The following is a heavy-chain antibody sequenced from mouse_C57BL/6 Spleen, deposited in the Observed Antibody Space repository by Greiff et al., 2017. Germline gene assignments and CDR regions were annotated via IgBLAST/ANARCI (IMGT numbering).Heavy chain of an antibody. Sequence: QVHVQQSGAELVKPGASVKISCKASGYAFSSYWMNWVKQRPGKGLEWIGQIYPGDGDTNYNGKFKGKATLTADKSSSTAYMQLSSLTSEDSAVYFCARSGYYSNYRWYFDDWGTGTTVTVSS. J-gene: IGHJ1*03. CDR2: IYPGDGDT. CDR3: ARSGYYSNYRWYFDD. V-gene: IGHV1-80*01. CDR1: GYAFSSYW. D-gene: IGHD2-5*01.